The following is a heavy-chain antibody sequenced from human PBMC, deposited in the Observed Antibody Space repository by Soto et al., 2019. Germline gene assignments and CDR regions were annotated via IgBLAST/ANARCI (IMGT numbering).Heavy chain of an antibody. CDR2: INPDTGTT. Sequence: QVQLVQSGPEVRKPGASVKLSFQASGYTLTHNYIHWGRRAPEQGLEWLGIINPDTGTTSYAQTFQGRVTLTTDTSASTVYLELSGLAAEDTAVYYCASCPIYGGDSYFAYWGQGTLVTVSS. CDR3: ASCPIYGGDSYFAY. V-gene: IGHV1-46*01. CDR1: GYTLTHNY. J-gene: IGHJ4*02. D-gene: IGHD2-21*01.